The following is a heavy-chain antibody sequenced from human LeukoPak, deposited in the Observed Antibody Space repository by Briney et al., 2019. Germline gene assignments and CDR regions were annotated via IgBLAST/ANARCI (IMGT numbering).Heavy chain of an antibody. J-gene: IGHJ4*02. V-gene: IGHV4-59*08. CDR2: IYYSGST. CDR3: ARGTYSGSYSGYFDY. CDR1: GGSISSYY. Sequence: PSETLSLTCTVSGGSISSYYWSWIRQPPGKGLEWIGYIYYSGSTNYNPSLKSRVTISVDTSKNQFSLKLSSVTAADTAVYYCARGTYSGSYSGYFDYWGQGTLVTVSS. D-gene: IGHD1-26*01.